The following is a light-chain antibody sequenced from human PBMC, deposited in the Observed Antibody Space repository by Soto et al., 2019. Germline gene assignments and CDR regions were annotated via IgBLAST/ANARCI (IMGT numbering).Light chain of an antibody. CDR1: QSISSW. Sequence: DIQVTQSPSTLSASVGDRVTITCRASQSISSWLAWYQQKPGKAPKALIYKASSFESGVPSRVSGSESGTEFTLTISSLQPDDFATYYCQQYNTFPWTFGQGTKVEVK. CDR3: QQYNTFPWT. J-gene: IGKJ1*01. CDR2: KAS. V-gene: IGKV1-5*03.